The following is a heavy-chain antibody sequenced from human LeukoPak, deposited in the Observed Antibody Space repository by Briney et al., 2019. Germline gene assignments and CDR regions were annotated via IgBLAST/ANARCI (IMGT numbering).Heavy chain of an antibody. CDR3: ARLDYVWGSVLYYYYYYMDV. J-gene: IGHJ6*03. CDR2: IIPIFGTA. CDR1: GSTFSSYA. V-gene: IGHV1-69*06. D-gene: IGHD3-16*01. Sequence: ASVKVSCKASGSTFSSYAISWVRQAPGQGLEWMGGIIPIFGTANYAQKFQGRVTITADKSTSTAYMELSSLRSEDTAVCYCARLDYVWGSVLYYYYYYMDVWGKGTTVTISS.